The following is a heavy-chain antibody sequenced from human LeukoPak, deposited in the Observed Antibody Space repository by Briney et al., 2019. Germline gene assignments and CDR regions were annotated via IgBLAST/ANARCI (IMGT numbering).Heavy chain of an antibody. Sequence: SETLSLTCTVSGGSISSYYWSWIRQPAGKGLEWIGRIYTSGSTNYNPSLKSRVTMSVDTSKNQFSLKLSSVIAADTAVYYCARDSYYDFWSGYHSYSWFDPWGQGTLVTVSS. CDR1: GGSISSYY. D-gene: IGHD3-3*01. J-gene: IGHJ5*02. CDR3: ARDSYYDFWSGYHSYSWFDP. CDR2: IYTSGST. V-gene: IGHV4-4*07.